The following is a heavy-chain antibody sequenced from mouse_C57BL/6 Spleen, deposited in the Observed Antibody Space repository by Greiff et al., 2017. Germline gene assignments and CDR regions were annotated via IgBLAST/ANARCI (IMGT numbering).Heavy chain of an antibody. D-gene: IGHD3-2*02. CDR3: ARAAQATGSWFAY. Sequence: QVQLKQPGAELVRPGTSVKLSCKASGYTFTSYWMHWVKQRPGQGLEWIGVIDPSDSYTNYNQKFKGKATLTVDTSSSTAYMQLSSLTSEDSAVYYCARAAQATGSWFAYWGQGTLVTVSA. CDR2: IDPSDSYT. V-gene: IGHV1-59*01. CDR1: GYTFTSYW. J-gene: IGHJ3*01.